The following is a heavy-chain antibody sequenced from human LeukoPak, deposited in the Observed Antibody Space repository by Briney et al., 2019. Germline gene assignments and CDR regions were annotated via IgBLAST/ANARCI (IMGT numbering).Heavy chain of an antibody. Sequence: GGSLRLSCAASGFTFSSYAMSWVRQAPGKGLEWVSGINWNGGSTGYADSVKGRFTISRDNAKNSLYLQMNSLRAEDTAVYYCAGPYYVNYYGMDVWGQGTTVTVSS. CDR1: GFTFSSYA. V-gene: IGHV3-20*04. J-gene: IGHJ6*02. D-gene: IGHD3-22*01. CDR3: AGPYYVNYYGMDV. CDR2: INWNGGST.